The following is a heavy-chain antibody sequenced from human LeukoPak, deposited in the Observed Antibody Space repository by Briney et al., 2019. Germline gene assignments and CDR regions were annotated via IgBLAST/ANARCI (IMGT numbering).Heavy chain of an antibody. CDR1: GGSVSDSRYY. CDR2: MYYSGSA. V-gene: IGHV4-39*01. Sequence: WETLSLTCTVSGGSVSDSRYYWGSIRQPPGKGLEWIGNMYYSGSANYNPSLKSRVTISIDTSKNQFSLKPSSVTAADTAVYYCARQSSYSSGWYFDYWGQGTLVTVSS. J-gene: IGHJ4*02. D-gene: IGHD6-19*01. CDR3: ARQSSYSSGWYFDY.